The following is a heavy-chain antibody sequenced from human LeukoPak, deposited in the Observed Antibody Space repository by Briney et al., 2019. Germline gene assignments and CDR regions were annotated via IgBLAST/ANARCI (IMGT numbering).Heavy chain of an antibody. J-gene: IGHJ5*02. D-gene: IGHD4-17*01. CDR2: IYYSGST. CDR3: ARGYGDYDNWFDP. V-gene: IGHV4-59*01. Sequence: ASETLSLTCTVSGGSLSSYFWSWIRQPPGKGLEWIGYIYYSGSTNYNPSLKSRVTISVDTSKNQFSLKLSSVTAADTAVYYCARGYGDYDNWFDPWGQGTLVTVSS. CDR1: GGSLSSYF.